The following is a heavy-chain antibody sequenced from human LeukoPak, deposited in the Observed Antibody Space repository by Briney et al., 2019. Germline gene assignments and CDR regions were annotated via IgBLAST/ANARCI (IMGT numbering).Heavy chain of an antibody. CDR2: ISAYNGNT. V-gene: IGHV1-18*01. CDR1: GYTFTSYG. Sequence: ASVKVSCKASGYTFTSYGISWVRQAPGRGLEWMGWISAYNGNTNYAQKLQGRVTMTTDTSTSTAYMELRSLRSDDTAVYYCARDPHGLYYYYGMDVWGQGTTVTVSS. CDR3: ARDPHGLYYYYGMDV. J-gene: IGHJ6*02. D-gene: IGHD4-17*01.